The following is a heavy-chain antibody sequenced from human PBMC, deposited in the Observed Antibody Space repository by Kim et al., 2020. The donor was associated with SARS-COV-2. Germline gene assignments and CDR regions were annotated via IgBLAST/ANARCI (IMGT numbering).Heavy chain of an antibody. CDR3: AIVDTAMPLLYYYGMDV. CDR2: LSYDGRNK. Sequence: GGSLRLSCAASGFTFSSYAMHWVRQAPGKGLAWVAVLSYDGRNKYYADSVKGRFTISRDNSKNTLYLQMNSLRAEDTAVYYCAIVDTAMPLLYYYGMDVWGQGTTVTFS. J-gene: IGHJ6*02. D-gene: IGHD5-18*01. CDR1: GFTFSSYA. V-gene: IGHV3-30*04.